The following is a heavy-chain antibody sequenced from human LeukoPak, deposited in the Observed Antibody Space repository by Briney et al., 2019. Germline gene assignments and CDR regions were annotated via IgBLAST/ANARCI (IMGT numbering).Heavy chain of an antibody. D-gene: IGHD6-6*01. J-gene: IGHJ6*02. CDR3: ARVVGYSSSSADFYYYYGMDV. CDR2: INPNSGGT. Sequence: ASVKVSCKASGYTFTGYYMHWVRQAPGQGLEWMGWINPNSGGTNYAQKFQGRVTMTRDTSISTAYMELSRLRSDDTAVYYCARVVGYSSSSADFYYYYGMDVWGQGTTVTVSS. CDR1: GYTFTGYY. V-gene: IGHV1-2*02.